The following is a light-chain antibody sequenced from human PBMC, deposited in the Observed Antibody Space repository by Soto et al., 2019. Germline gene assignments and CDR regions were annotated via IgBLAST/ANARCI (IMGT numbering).Light chain of an antibody. CDR1: QSVSSY. J-gene: IGKJ4*01. CDR2: DAS. Sequence: ELVLTKSPATLSLSPGERATLSCRASQSVSSYLAWYQQKPGQAPRLLIYDASNRATGIPARFSGSGSGTDFTLTISSLEPEDFAVYYCQQRSNWPSTFGGGTKVEIK. V-gene: IGKV3-11*01. CDR3: QQRSNWPST.